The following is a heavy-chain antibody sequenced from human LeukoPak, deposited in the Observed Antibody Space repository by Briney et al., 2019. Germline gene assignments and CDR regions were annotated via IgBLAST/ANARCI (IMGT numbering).Heavy chain of an antibody. Sequence: GRSLRLSCAASGFTFSSYAMHWVRHAPGKGLEWVAVISYDGSNKYYADSVKGRFTISRDNSKNTLYLQMNSLRAEDTAVYYCASRMGYWGQGTLVTVSS. D-gene: IGHD5-24*01. CDR3: ASRMGY. V-gene: IGHV3-30*04. J-gene: IGHJ4*02. CDR2: ISYDGSNK. CDR1: GFTFSSYA.